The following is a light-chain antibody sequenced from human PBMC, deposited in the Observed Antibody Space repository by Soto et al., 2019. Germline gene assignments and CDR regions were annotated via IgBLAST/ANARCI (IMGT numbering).Light chain of an antibody. CDR3: QQYNSYSRT. CDR1: QSISSW. J-gene: IGKJ1*01. CDR2: DAS. V-gene: IGKV1-5*01. Sequence: DIQMTQSPSTLSASVGDRVTITCRASQSISSWLAWYQQKPGKAPKLLLYDASSLESGVPSRFSGSGSGTECTLTRSSLQPDDFATYYCQQYNSYSRTFGQGTKVEIK.